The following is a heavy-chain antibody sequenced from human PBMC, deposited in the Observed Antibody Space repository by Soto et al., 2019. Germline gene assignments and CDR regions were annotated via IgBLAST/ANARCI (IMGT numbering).Heavy chain of an antibody. CDR3: ARDTLSVAMGLIHY. Sequence: QVQLVESGGGVVQPGRSLRISCAASGFTFSDYAMHWVRQAPGKGLEWVTLISYDGNNKYYADSVKGRFTISRDNSKNTLYLQMKSLRAEDTAVYYCARDTLSVAMGLIHYWGQGTLVTVSS. CDR1: GFTFSDYA. CDR2: ISYDGNNK. J-gene: IGHJ4*02. V-gene: IGHV3-30-3*01. D-gene: IGHD5-12*01.